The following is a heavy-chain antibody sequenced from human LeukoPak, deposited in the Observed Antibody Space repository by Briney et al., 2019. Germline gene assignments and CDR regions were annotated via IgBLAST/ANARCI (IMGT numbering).Heavy chain of an antibody. D-gene: IGHD2-15*01. V-gene: IGHV3-53*01. CDR3: ARRAGEYSHPYDY. J-gene: IGHJ4*02. CDR2: IYSGGKT. CDR1: GFTVSSNS. Sequence: PGGSLRLSCTVSGFTVSSNSWSWVRKAPGKGLEWVSFIYSGGKTHYSDSVTGRFTISRDNSKNTLYLQMNSLRAEDTAIYYCARRAGEYSHPYDYWGQGTLVTVSS.